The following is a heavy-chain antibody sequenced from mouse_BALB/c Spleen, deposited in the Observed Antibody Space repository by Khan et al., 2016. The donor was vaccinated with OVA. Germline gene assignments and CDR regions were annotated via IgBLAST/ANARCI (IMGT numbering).Heavy chain of an antibody. CDR2: IFPGDGGT. CDR3: ARGGYGGFAY. V-gene: IGHV1-85*01. Sequence: QVRLQQSGAELVKPGASVKLSCKASGYTFPSYDMNWVRQRPEQGLEWIGWIFPGDGGTKYNEKFKGKATLTTDKSSRTAYMQLSRLTSEDSACYFCARGGYGGFAYRGQGTLVTVSA. J-gene: IGHJ3*01. CDR1: GYTFPSYD. D-gene: IGHD2-14*01.